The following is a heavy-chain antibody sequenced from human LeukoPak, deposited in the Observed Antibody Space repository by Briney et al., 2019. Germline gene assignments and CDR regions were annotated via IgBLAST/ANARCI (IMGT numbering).Heavy chain of an antibody. CDR2: IRYDGSNK. CDR3: AKDLLTTTKVGRFDY. CDR1: GFTFSSYG. Sequence: GGSLRLSCAASGFTFSSYGMHWVRQAPGKGLEWVAFIRYDGSNKYYADSVKGRFTISRDNSKNTLYLQMNSLRAEDTAVYYCAKDLLTTTKVGRFDYWGQGTLVTVSS. V-gene: IGHV3-30*02. J-gene: IGHJ4*02. D-gene: IGHD1-26*01.